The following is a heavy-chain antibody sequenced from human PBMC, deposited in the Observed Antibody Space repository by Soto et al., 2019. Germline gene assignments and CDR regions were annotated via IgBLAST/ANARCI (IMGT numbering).Heavy chain of an antibody. Sequence: GGSLRLSCAASGFTVSSNYMSWVRQAPGKGLEWVSVIYSGGSTYYADSVKGRFTISRDNSKNTLYLQMNSLRAEDTAVYYCARDGRDSSGWYVRGVLTNYGMDVWGQGTTVTVSS. CDR3: ARDGRDSSGWYVRGVLTNYGMDV. CDR2: IYSGGST. CDR1: GFTVSSNY. D-gene: IGHD6-19*01. J-gene: IGHJ6*02. V-gene: IGHV3-53*01.